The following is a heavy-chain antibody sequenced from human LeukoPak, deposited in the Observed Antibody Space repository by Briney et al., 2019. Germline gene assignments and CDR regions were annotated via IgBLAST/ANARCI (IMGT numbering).Heavy chain of an antibody. CDR3: ARDVPVQTSDAFDI. D-gene: IGHD1-1*01. V-gene: IGHV4-4*07. J-gene: IGHJ3*02. CDR1: GGSISSYY. CDR2: IYTSGST. Sequence: PSETLSLTCTVSGGSISSYYWSWIRQPAGKGLEWIGRIYTSGSTNYNPSLKSRVTMSVDTSKNQFSLKLTSVTAADTAMYYCARDVPVQTSDAFDIWGPGTMVTVSS.